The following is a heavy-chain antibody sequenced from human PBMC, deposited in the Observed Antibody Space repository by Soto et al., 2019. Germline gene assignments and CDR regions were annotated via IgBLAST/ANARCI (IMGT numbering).Heavy chain of an antibody. D-gene: IGHD3-22*01. V-gene: IGHV4-39*01. J-gene: IGHJ4*02. Sequence: SETLSLTCTVSGGSISSSSYYWGWIRKPPGKGLEWIGRIYYNGSTYYNPSLKRRVTLSVDTSKNRFSLKLSSVTAADTAVYYCARRTEWLLLLSSVGGFDYWGQGTLVTVSS. CDR3: ARRTEWLLLLSSVGGFDY. CDR2: IYYNGST. CDR1: GGSISSSSYY.